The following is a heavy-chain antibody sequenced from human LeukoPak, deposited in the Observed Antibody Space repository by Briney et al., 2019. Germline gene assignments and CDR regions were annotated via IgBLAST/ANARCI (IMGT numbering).Heavy chain of an antibody. V-gene: IGHV4-4*07. CDR3: AREGSMTARPFVSIDY. D-gene: IGHD6-6*01. J-gene: IGHJ4*02. Sequence: PSETLSLTCTVSGGSISTYYWSWIRQPAGKGLEWIGRIHTSGNTDYNPSLKSRVTMSVDTSKNQFSLKLSSVTAAAPTVYLCAREGSMTARPFVSIDYWGQGTLVTISS. CDR1: GGSISTYY. CDR2: IHTSGNT.